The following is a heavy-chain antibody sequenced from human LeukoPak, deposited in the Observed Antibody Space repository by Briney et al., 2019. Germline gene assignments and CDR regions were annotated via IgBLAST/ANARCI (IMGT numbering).Heavy chain of an antibody. D-gene: IGHD2-21*02. CDR1: GFTFSSYA. V-gene: IGHV3-30-3*01. Sequence: GGSLRLSCAASGFTFSSYAMHWVRQAPGKGLEWVAVISYDGSNKYYADSVKGRFTISRDNSKNTLYLQMNSLRAEDTAVYYCARASRIVVVTAISNWFDPWGQGTLVTVSS. J-gene: IGHJ5*02. CDR2: ISYDGSNK. CDR3: ARASRIVVVTAISNWFDP.